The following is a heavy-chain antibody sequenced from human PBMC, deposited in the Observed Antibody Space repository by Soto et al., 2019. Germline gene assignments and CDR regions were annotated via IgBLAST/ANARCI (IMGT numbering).Heavy chain of an antibody. D-gene: IGHD2-2*01. CDR3: ARERYQVISDGMDV. CDR2: INPPTGGT. CDR1: GYTFTGYY. V-gene: IGHV1-2*02. Sequence: QVQLVQSGAEVKTPGASVRVSCKASGYTFTGYYIHWVREAPGQGLEWMGWINPPTGGTSYAQKFQGRVTLSRDTSINTAYLELSRLRFDDAAVYFCARERYQVISDGMDVWGQGTTVTVSS. J-gene: IGHJ6*02.